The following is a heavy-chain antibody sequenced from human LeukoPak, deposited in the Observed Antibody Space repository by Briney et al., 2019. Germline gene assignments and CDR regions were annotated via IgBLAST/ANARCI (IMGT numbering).Heavy chain of an antibody. J-gene: IGHJ3*02. V-gene: IGHV3-30*18. D-gene: IGHD2-2*01. CDR2: ISYDGSNK. CDR1: GFTFSSYG. CDR3: AKARYCGSTSCRAPSAFDI. Sequence: GRSLRLSCAASGFTFSSYGMHWVRQAPGKGLEWVAVISYDGSNKYYADSVKGRFTISRDNSKNTLYLQMNSLRAEDTAVYYCAKARYCGSTSCRAPSAFDIWGQGTMVTVSS.